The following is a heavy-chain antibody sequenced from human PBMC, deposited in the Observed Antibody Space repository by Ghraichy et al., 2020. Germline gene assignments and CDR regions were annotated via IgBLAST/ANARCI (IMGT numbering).Heavy chain of an antibody. D-gene: IGHD3-22*01. Sequence: GGSLRLSCAASGFTFGSSWMHWVRQAPGKWLLWVSHISIDERTTKYADSLNVRFTISRDNSKNTLYLQINSLIAEDTALYYCVRSNGYLDYWGQGTLVTVSS. J-gene: IGHJ4*02. V-gene: IGHV3-74*01. CDR3: VRSNGYLDY. CDR2: ISIDERTT. CDR1: GFTFGSSW.